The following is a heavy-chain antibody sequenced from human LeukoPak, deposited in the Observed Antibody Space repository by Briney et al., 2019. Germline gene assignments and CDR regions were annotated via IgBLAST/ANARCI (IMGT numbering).Heavy chain of an antibody. CDR1: GGSISSGSYH. CDR2: IYPSGST. V-gene: IGHV4-61*02. D-gene: IGHD3-10*01. J-gene: IGHJ4*02. CDR3: ATAYGSGSYSFDY. Sequence: SETLSLTCTVSGGSISSGSYHWSWIRQPAGKGLEWIGRIYPSGSTGYNPSLKSRITISLDTSKNQFSLNLNSVTAADTAVYYCATAYGSGSYSFDYWGQGTLVTVSS.